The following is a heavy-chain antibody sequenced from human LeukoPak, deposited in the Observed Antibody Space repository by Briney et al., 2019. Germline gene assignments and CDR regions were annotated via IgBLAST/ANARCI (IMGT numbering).Heavy chain of an antibody. CDR1: GGSISSGDYY. D-gene: IGHD3-9*01. CDR3: ARESLTSYYYYGMDV. J-gene: IGHJ6*04. Sequence: SQTLSLACTVSGGSISSGDYYWSWIRQPPGKGLEWIGYIYYSGSTYYNPSLKSRVTISVDTSKNQFSLKLSSVTAADTAVYYFARESLTSYYYYGMDVWGKGTTVTVSS. V-gene: IGHV4-30-4*01. CDR2: IYYSGST.